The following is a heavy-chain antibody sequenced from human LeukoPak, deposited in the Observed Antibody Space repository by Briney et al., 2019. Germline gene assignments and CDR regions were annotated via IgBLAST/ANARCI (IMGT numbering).Heavy chain of an antibody. D-gene: IGHD2-21*02. V-gene: IGHV3-74*01. CDR2: IFTDGSTT. CDR1: EFNFFSYG. J-gene: IGHJ4*01. CDR3: ARELPREVTLDY. Sequence: GGSLRLSCVASEFNFFSYGMQWVRQAPGKGLVWVSRIFTDGSTTSYADSVKGRFTIPRDNAKNTLYLQMNSLRAEDTAVYYCARELPREVTLDYWGQGTLVTVSP.